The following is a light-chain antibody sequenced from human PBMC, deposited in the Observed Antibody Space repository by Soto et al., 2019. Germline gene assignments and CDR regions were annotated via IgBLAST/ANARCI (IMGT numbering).Light chain of an antibody. CDR3: QQYGSSHQVT. Sequence: EIGLSQSPGTLSLSPAERATLSCRASQSINIRYLAWYQQKPGQAPRLLVYGASGRATGIPDRFSGSGSGTDFTLTISRLEPEEFAVYYCQQYGSSHQVTLSGGTKV. J-gene: IGKJ4*01. V-gene: IGKV3-20*01. CDR2: GAS. CDR1: QSINIRY.